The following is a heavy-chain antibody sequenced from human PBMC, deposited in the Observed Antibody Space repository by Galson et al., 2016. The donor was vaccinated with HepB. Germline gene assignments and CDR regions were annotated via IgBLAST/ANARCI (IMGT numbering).Heavy chain of an antibody. Sequence: SLRLSCAASEYIFRSYSMSWVRQAPGKGLEWISYITASGTTYYADSVEGRFTISRDNAKDSLYLQMNSLSVEDTAVFFCARDGGKSNGFPFDLWGRGTLVTVSS. V-gene: IGHV3-48*01. CDR2: ITASGTT. CDR1: EYIFRSYS. CDR3: ARDGGKSNGFPFDL. D-gene: IGHD5-18*01. J-gene: IGHJ5*02.